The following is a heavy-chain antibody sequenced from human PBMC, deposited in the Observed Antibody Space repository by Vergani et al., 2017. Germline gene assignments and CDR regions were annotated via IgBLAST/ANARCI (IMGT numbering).Heavy chain of an antibody. D-gene: IGHD2-15*01. J-gene: IGHJ3*02. CDR1: GGSFSGYY. Sequence: QVQLQQWGAGLLKPSETLSLTCAVYGGSFSGYYWSWIRQPPGKGLEWIGEINHSGSTNYNPSLKSRVTISVDTSKNQFALKLSSVTAADTAVYYCARRGNIVVVVAARRAFDIWGQGTMVTVSS. CDR2: INHSGST. CDR3: ARRGNIVVVVAARRAFDI. V-gene: IGHV4-34*01.